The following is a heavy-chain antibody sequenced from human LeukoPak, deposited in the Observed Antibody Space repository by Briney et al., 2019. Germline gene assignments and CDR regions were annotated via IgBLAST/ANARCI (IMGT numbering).Heavy chain of an antibody. V-gene: IGHV3-23*01. J-gene: IGHJ5*01. D-gene: IGHD2-2*01. Sequence: GGSLRLSCVASGFTFSDYAMNWVRQAPGKGLEWVSTFKTNSGQVYYAESVRGRFTISRVNSKNTVYLEMSSLKASDTAMYYCARRACSSTSCYWFDSWGQGTLVTVSS. CDR1: GFTFSDYA. CDR3: ARRACSSTSCYWFDS. CDR2: FKTNSGQV.